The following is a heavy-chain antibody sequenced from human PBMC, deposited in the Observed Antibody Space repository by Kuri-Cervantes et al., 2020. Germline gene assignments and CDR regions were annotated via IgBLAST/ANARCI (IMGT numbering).Heavy chain of an antibody. J-gene: IGHJ4*02. CDR2: IIPIFGTA. Sequence: SVKVSCKASGYTFTSYGISWVRQAPGQGLEWMGGIIPIFGTANYAQKFQGRVTVTTDESTSTAYMELSSLRSEDTAVYYCARGDYYGSGSYYTAGYWGQGTLVTVSS. CDR1: GYTFTSYG. D-gene: IGHD3-10*01. V-gene: IGHV1-69*05. CDR3: ARGDYYGSGSYYTAGY.